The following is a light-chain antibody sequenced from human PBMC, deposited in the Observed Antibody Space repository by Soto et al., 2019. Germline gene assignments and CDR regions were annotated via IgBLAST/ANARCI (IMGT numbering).Light chain of an antibody. CDR2: EVD. CDR1: TSDVGAYNY. V-gene: IGLV2-14*01. J-gene: IGLJ3*02. Sequence: QSALTQPASVSGSPGQSVSISCTWSTSDVGAYNYVAWYQHKPGKAPRLLIYEVDHRPSGISPRFSGSKSGNTASLTISGLQTDDEADYYCSSYTVINTAVFGGGTKLTVL. CDR3: SSYTVINTAV.